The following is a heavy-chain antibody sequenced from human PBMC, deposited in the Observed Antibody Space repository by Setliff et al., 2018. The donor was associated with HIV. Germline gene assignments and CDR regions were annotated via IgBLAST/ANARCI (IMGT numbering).Heavy chain of an antibody. CDR1: GYTFTSYY. D-gene: IGHD2-21*02. V-gene: IGHV1-46*01. CDR3: ARDEGSSAISWYFDL. Sequence: ASVKVSCKASGYTFTSYYMHWVRQAPGQGLEWMGIINPSGGSTSYAQKFQGRVTMTTDTSTSTAYMELRSLRSDDTAVYYCARDEGSSAISWYFDLWGRGTLVTVSS. CDR2: INPSGGST. J-gene: IGHJ2*01.